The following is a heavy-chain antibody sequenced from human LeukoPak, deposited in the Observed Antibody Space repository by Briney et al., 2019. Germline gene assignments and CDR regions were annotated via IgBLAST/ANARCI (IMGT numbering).Heavy chain of an antibody. CDR2: ISSDGNT. J-gene: IGHJ6*02. D-gene: IGHD6-19*01. CDR3: ARGQEQFSSPWQWGPRRKNFYYYGMDV. V-gene: IGHV3-66*01. Sequence: GGSLRLSCAASGFTVSSSSMNWVRLGPGKGLEWVSVISSDGNTYYADSVKGRFTISRDNSRNTLSLQMHGLRADDTAVYYCARGQEQFSSPWQWGPRRKNFYYYGMDVWGQGTTVTASS. CDR1: GFTVSSSS.